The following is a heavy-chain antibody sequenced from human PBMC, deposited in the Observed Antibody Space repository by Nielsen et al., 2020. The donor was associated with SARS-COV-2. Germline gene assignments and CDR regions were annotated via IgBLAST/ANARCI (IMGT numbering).Heavy chain of an antibody. Sequence: GESLKISCAASGFTFSGSTMHWVRQASGKGLEWIGRIRSKANTYATGYAASMKGRFTISRDNSKNTLYLQMNSLRAEDTAVYYCAKRSGYTSGWYGDYWGQGTLVTVSS. V-gene: IGHV3-73*01. D-gene: IGHD6-19*01. CDR2: IRSKANTYAT. J-gene: IGHJ4*02. CDR1: GFTFSGST. CDR3: AKRSGYTSGWYGDY.